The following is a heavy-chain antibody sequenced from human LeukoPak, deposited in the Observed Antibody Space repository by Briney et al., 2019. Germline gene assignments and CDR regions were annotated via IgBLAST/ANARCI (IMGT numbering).Heavy chain of an antibody. J-gene: IGHJ6*03. D-gene: IGHD3-16*01. CDR1: GFTFSSYG. V-gene: IGHV3-33*06. Sequence: PGRSLRLSRAASGFTFSSYGMHWVRQAPGKGLEWVAVIWYDGSNKYYADSVKGRFTISRDNSKNTLYLQMNSLRAEDTAVYYCAKVLGQYYYYYMDVWGKGTTVTVSS. CDR2: IWYDGSNK. CDR3: AKVLGQYYYYYMDV.